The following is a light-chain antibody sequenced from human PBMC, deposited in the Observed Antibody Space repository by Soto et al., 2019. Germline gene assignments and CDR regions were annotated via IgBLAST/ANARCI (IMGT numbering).Light chain of an antibody. CDR1: SSDVGGYNY. Sequence: QSALTQPPSASGSPGQSVTISCTGTSSDVGGYNYVSWYQQYPGRAPKLMIYEVTKRPSGVPDRFSGSKSGNTASLSVSGLQAEDEADYCCSSDAASNNFYFVFGGGTKVTVL. CDR3: SSDAASNNFYFV. V-gene: IGLV2-8*01. J-gene: IGLJ3*02. CDR2: EVT.